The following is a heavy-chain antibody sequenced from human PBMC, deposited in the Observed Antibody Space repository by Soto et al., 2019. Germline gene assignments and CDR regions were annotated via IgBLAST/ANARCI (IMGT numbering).Heavy chain of an antibody. J-gene: IGHJ4*02. V-gene: IGHV3-66*01. CDR3: ARSSGWNRFDY. CDR2: IYSADRT. Sequence: GGSLRLSCAVSGFTVSSNYMNWVRQAPGKGLEWVSVIYSADRTDYADSVKGRFTISRDNSENTLYLQMNSLTAEDTAVYYCARSSGWNRFDYWGQGTLVTVSS. D-gene: IGHD6-19*01. CDR1: GFTVSSNY.